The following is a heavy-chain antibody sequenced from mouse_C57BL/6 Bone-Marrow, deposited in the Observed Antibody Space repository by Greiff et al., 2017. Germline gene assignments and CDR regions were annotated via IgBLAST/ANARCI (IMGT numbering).Heavy chain of an antibody. D-gene: IGHD1-1*01. V-gene: IGHV1-64*01. Sequence: VQLQQPGAELVKPGASVKLSCKASGYTFTRYWMHWVKQRPGQGLEWIGMIHPNSGSNNYNEKFKSKATLTVDKSSSTAYMQLSSLTSEDSAVYYCARGDYYGSHGFYYGGRGTGVTVSA. CDR1: GYTFTRYW. CDR2: IHPNSGSN. J-gene: IGHJ3*01. CDR3: ARGDYYGSHGFYY.